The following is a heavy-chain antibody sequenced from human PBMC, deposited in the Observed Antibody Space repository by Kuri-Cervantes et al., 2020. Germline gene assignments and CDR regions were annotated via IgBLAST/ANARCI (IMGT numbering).Heavy chain of an antibody. CDR1: GFTFSSYV. Sequence: GESLKISCEASGFTFSSYVMGWVRQAPGKGLEWVSRISGSGGITYYADSVKGRFTISRDNSKNTLFLHMNSLTTEDTAVYYCAKGRSSGWNLHYYMDVWGRGTTVTVSS. J-gene: IGHJ6*03. V-gene: IGHV3-23*01. D-gene: IGHD6-19*01. CDR3: AKGRSSGWNLHYYMDV. CDR2: ISGSGGIT.